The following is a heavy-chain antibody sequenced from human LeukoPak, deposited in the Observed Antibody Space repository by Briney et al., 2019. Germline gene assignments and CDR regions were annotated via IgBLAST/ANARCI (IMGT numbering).Heavy chain of an antibody. D-gene: IGHD3-3*01. CDR3: AKVKVSGYDKGYFDY. Sequence: GGSLRLSCAASGFTFSSYAMNWVRLAPGKGLECVSIISSSGGRTYYADSVKGRFTISRDNSKNTLYLQMNSLRVEDTAVYYCAKVKVSGYDKGYFDYWGQGTLVTVSS. CDR2: ISSSGGRT. CDR1: GFTFSSYA. V-gene: IGHV3-23*01. J-gene: IGHJ4*02.